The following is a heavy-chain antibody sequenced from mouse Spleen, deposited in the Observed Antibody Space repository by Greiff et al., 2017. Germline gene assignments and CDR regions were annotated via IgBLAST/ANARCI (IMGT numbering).Heavy chain of an antibody. Sequence: EVKVEESGGGLVQPGGSMKLSCVASGFTFSNYWMNWVRQSPEKGLEWVAQIRLKSDNYATHYAESVKGRFTISRDDSKSSVYLQMNNLRAEDTGIYYCTSDRYDGAWFAYWGQGTLVTVSA. CDR3: TSDRYDGAWFAY. V-gene: IGHV6-3*01. CDR2: IRLKSDNYAT. D-gene: IGHD2-14*01. J-gene: IGHJ3*01. CDR1: GFTFSNYW.